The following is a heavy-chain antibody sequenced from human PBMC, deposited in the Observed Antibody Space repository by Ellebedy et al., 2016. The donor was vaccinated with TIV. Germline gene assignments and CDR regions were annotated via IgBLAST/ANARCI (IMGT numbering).Heavy chain of an antibody. J-gene: IGHJ6*02. CDR2: IYYSGST. CDR3: ARRSPTDSVDV. D-gene: IGHD1-14*01. CDR1: GGSISSSGYY. Sequence: SETLSLTXTVSGGSISSSGYYWGWIRQPPGKGLEWIASIYYSGSTYNNPSLKSRVTIAVDRSKNQFSLKVSSVSAADTAVYYCARRSPTDSVDVWGQGTTVTVSS. V-gene: IGHV4-39*01.